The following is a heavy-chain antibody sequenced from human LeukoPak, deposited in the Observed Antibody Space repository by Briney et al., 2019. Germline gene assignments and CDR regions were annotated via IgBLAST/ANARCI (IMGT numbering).Heavy chain of an antibody. D-gene: IGHD3-22*01. V-gene: IGHV1-18*01. Sequence: GASVKVSCKASGYTFTSYGISWVRQAPGQGLEWMGWISAYNGDTNYAQKLQGRVTMTTDTSTSTAYMELRSLRSDDTAVYYCARGGPAPHRITLIVVASSTDAFDIWGQGTMVTVPS. J-gene: IGHJ3*02. CDR2: ISAYNGDT. CDR1: GYTFTSYG. CDR3: ARGGPAPHRITLIVVASSTDAFDI.